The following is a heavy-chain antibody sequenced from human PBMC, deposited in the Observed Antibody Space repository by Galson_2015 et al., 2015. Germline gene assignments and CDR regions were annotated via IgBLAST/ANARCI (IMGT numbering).Heavy chain of an antibody. Sequence: SLRLSCAASGFTFSSYWMHWVRQAPGKGLVWVSRINSDGSSTSYADSVKGRFTISRDNAKNTLYLQMNSLRAEDTAVYYCARVATNDSYYYGMDVWGQGTTVTVSS. J-gene: IGHJ6*02. CDR1: GFTFSSYW. CDR3: ARVATNDSYYYGMDV. V-gene: IGHV3-74*01. CDR2: INSDGSST.